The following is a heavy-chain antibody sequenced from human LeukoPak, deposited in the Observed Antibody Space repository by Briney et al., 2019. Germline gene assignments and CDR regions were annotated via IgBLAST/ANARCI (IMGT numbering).Heavy chain of an antibody. V-gene: IGHV4-38-2*01. Sequence: SETLSLTCAVSGYSISRGYYWGWIRQPPGKGREWSGSIYHSGSTYYNPSLKSRVTISVDTSKNQFSLKLSSVTAADTAVYYCARVGYCSSTSCYAGALDYWGQGTLVTVSS. CDR1: GYSISRGYY. CDR3: ARVGYCSSTSCYAGALDY. CDR2: IYHSGST. J-gene: IGHJ4*02. D-gene: IGHD2-2*03.